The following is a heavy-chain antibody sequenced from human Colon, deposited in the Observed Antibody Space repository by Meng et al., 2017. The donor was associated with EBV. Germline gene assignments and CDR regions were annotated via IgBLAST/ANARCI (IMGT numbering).Heavy chain of an antibody. Sequence: QGQLQESGPGLGKPSGTLSLTCAVSGGSISSSHWWTWVRQPPGKGLEWIGEVYHTGSTKYNPSLKSRLTISVDKSKNQFSLNLTSVTAADTAVYYCARVWQSLTAFFDSWGQGTLVTASS. D-gene: IGHD2-21*01. CDR3: ARVWQSLTAFFDS. CDR1: GGSISSSHW. J-gene: IGHJ4*02. CDR2: VYHTGST. V-gene: IGHV4-4*02.